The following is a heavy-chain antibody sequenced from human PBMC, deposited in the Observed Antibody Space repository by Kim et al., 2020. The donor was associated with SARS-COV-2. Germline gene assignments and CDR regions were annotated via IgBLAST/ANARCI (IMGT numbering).Heavy chain of an antibody. CDR2: INHSGST. J-gene: IGHJ6*01. Sequence: SETLSLTCAFYGGSFSGYYWSWIRQPPGKGLEWIGEINHSGSTNYNPSLKSRVTISVDTSKNQFSLKLSSVTAADTAVYYCARDRLRITMVRTYYGMDV. CDR3: ARDRLRITMVRTYYGMDV. V-gene: IGHV4-34*01. CDR1: GGSFSGYY. D-gene: IGHD3-10*01.